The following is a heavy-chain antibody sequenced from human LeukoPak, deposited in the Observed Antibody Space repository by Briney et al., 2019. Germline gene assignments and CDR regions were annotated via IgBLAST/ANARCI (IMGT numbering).Heavy chain of an antibody. CDR3: ARDPSIAAAGTLHFDY. Sequence: GASVKVSCKASGYTFTGYYMHWVRQAPGQGLEWMGWINPNSGGTNYAQKFQGRVTMTRDTSISTAYMELSRLRSDDTAVYYCARDPSIAAAGTLHFDYWGQGTLVTVSS. D-gene: IGHD6-13*01. V-gene: IGHV1-2*02. CDR1: GYTFTGYY. CDR2: INPNSGGT. J-gene: IGHJ4*02.